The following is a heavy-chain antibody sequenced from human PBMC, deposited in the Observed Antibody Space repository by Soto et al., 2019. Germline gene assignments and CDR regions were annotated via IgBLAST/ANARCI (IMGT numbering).Heavy chain of an antibody. CDR3: ARVNSHLRYYYYGMDV. J-gene: IGHJ6*02. D-gene: IGHD1-20*01. V-gene: IGHV4-31*03. CDR2: IYYSGST. Sequence: SETLSLTCTVSGGSISSGGYYWSWIRQHPGKGLEWIGYIYYSGSTYYNPSLKSRVTISVGTSKNQFSLKLSSVTAADTAVYYCARVNSHLRYYYYGMDVWGQGTTVTVSS. CDR1: GGSISSGGYY.